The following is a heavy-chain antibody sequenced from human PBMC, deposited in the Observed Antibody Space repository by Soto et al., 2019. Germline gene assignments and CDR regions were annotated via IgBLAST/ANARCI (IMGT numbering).Heavy chain of an antibody. J-gene: IGHJ5*02. CDR1: GVSISSSLYY. V-gene: IGHV4-39*01. CDR2: GHYRGSA. CDR3: ARHGRVSRGVAWFDT. Sequence: NPSETLSLTCSVSGVSISSSLYYWGWIRQPPGKGLEWIGSGHYRGSAYSNPSLKSRVTISVDTSNNQFSLGLKSVTAADTAVYYCARHGRVSRGVAWFDTWGPGTLVTVSS. D-gene: IGHD2-21*01.